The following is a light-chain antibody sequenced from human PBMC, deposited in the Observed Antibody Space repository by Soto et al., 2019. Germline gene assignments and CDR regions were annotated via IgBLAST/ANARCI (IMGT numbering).Light chain of an antibody. V-gene: IGLV2-14*03. CDR1: SSDVGVYNY. CDR2: DVN. CDR3: SSYTTSSTVV. Sequence: QSALTQPASVSGSPGQSNTISCTGTSSDVGVYNYVSWYQQHPGEAPKLMIYDVNDRPSGVSNRFSGSKSGNTASLTISGLQAEDEADYYCSSYTTSSTVVFGGGTKLTVL. J-gene: IGLJ2*01.